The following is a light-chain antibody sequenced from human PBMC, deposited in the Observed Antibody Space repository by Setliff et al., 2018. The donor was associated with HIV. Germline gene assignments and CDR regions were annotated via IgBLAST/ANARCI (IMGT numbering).Light chain of an antibody. V-gene: IGLV2-14*01. CDR2: EVS. CDR1: SSDVGGYNY. Sequence: SVLTQPDSVSESPGQSITISCSGTSSDVGGYNYVSWYQQHPAKAPKLMIYEVSKRPSGVSYRFSGSKSGNTASLTISGLQAEDEADYYCISYPTGSTLGVMFGGGTKVTVL. CDR3: ISYPTGSTLGVM. J-gene: IGLJ3*02.